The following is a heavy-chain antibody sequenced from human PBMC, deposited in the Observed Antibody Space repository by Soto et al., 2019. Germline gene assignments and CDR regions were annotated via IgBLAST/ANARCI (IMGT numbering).Heavy chain of an antibody. CDR2: ISGSGTFT. CDR3: ARADWFDP. J-gene: IGHJ5*02. Sequence: QVQVVESGGGSVKPGGSLRLSCAASGFSFNDSYMSWIRQAPGKGLEWLSYISGSGTFTNYADSVKGRFTISRDNAKKSLYLQMNILRAEDTAVYYCARADWFDPWGQGTLVTVSS. CDR1: GFSFNDSY. V-gene: IGHV3-11*05.